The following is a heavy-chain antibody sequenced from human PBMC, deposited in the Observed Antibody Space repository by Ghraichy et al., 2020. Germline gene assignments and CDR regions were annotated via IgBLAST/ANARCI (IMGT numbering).Heavy chain of an antibody. CDR2: INPSGST. CDR1: GGSFSGYY. D-gene: IGHD5-18*01. J-gene: IGHJ6*02. Sequence: SETLSLTCTVYGGSFSGYYWSWIRQPPGRWLEWIAEINPSGSTNYNPSLKSRVTISVDTSKNQFFLKLSSVTAADTAVYSCARGQRRRYNYLYYYGMDVWGQGTTVTVSS. V-gene: IGHV4-34*01. CDR3: ARGQRRRYNYLYYYGMDV.